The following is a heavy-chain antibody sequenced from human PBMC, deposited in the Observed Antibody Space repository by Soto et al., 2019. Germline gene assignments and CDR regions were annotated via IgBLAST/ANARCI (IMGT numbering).Heavy chain of an antibody. Sequence: ASVKVSCKASGYTFTSYGISWVRQAPGQGLEWMGWISAYNGNTNYAQKLQGRVTMTTDTSTSTAYMELRSLRSDDTAVYYCARDQGYCSSTSWCLGAFDIWGQGTMVTVS. CDR1: GYTFTSYG. CDR2: ISAYNGNT. CDR3: ARDQGYCSSTSWCLGAFDI. J-gene: IGHJ3*02. D-gene: IGHD2-2*01. V-gene: IGHV1-18*04.